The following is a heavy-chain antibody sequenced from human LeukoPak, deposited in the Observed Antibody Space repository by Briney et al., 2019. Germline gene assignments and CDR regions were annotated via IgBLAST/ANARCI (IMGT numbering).Heavy chain of an antibody. J-gene: IGHJ4*02. D-gene: IGHD3-3*01. CDR1: GFPVSHNY. V-gene: IGHV3-53*01. CDR3: ESFSLEWFTFDY. Sequence: PGGSLRLSCAASGFPVSHNYMSWVRQAPGKGLEWVSVIYRGGSTYYADSVKGRFTISRDNSKNTLYLQMNSLRVEDTAVYYCESFSLEWFTFDYWGQGTLVTVSS. CDR2: IYRGGST.